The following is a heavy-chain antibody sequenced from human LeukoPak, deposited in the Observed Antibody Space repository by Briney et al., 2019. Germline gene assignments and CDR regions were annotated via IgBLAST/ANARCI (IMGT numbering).Heavy chain of an antibody. CDR1: GYTFTSYD. Sequence: SVKVSCKASGYTFTSYDINWVRQAPGQGLEWMGRIIPILGIANYAQKFQGRVTITADKSTSTAYMELSSLRSEDTAVYYCARGVAYGDYDEGYYFDYWGQGTLVTVSS. V-gene: IGHV1-69*04. D-gene: IGHD4-17*01. CDR2: IIPILGIA. CDR3: ARGVAYGDYDEGYYFDY. J-gene: IGHJ4*02.